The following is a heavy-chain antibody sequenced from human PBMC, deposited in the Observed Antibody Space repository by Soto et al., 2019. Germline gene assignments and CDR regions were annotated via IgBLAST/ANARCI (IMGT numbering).Heavy chain of an antibody. V-gene: IGHV3-53*01. CDR2: IYSGGST. CDR3: ARKYYYDSSGDLYFDY. J-gene: IGHJ4*02. Sequence: GGSLRLSCGASGFTVIGNYMSWVRQAPGKGLEWVSVIYSGGSTYYADSVKGRFTISRDNSKNTLYLQMNSLRAEDTAVYYCARKYYYDSSGDLYFDYWGQGTLVTVSS. CDR1: GFTVIGNY. D-gene: IGHD3-22*01.